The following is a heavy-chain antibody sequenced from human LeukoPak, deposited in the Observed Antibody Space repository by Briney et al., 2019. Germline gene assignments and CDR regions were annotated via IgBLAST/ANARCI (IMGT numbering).Heavy chain of an antibody. V-gene: IGHV3-23*01. J-gene: IGHJ4*02. D-gene: IGHD5-18*01. CDR1: GFTFSSYG. CDR3: ARTQTEYSYGHPYCFDY. Sequence: GGTLRLSCAASGFTFSSYGMTWVRQAPGKGLEWVSAISGSGANTYYADSVKGRFTISRDNSKNTLYLQMNSLRAEDTAVYYCARTQTEYSYGHPYCFDYWGQGTLVTVSS. CDR2: ISGSGANT.